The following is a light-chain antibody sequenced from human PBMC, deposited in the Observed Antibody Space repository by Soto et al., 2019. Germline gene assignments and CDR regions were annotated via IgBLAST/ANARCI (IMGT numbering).Light chain of an antibody. CDR2: NTN. Sequence: QTVVTQEPSFSVSPGGTITLTCGLSSGPVSTNNYPSWYQQTPGQAPRTLIYNTNTRSSGVPDRFSGSILGNQAALTITGAQADDECDYYCLLYVGSGIHWVFGGGTKVTVL. CDR1: SGPVSTNNY. V-gene: IGLV8-61*01. CDR3: LLYVGSGIHWV. J-gene: IGLJ3*02.